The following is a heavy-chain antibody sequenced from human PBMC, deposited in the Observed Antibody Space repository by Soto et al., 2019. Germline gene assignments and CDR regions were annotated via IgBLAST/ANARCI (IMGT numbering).Heavy chain of an antibody. Sequence: QVQLVESGGGVVQPGRSLRLSCAASGFTFSSYGMHWVRQAPGKGLEWVAVIWDDGSNKYYADSVKGRFTISRDNSKNTLYLQMNSLRAEDTAVYYCARMSTMIFDYWGQGTLVTVSS. V-gene: IGHV3-33*01. CDR1: GFTFSSYG. CDR3: ARMSTMIFDY. CDR2: IWDDGSNK. D-gene: IGHD3-22*01. J-gene: IGHJ4*02.